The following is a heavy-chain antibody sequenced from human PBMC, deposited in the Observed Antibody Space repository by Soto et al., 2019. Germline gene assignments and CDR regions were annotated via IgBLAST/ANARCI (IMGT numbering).Heavy chain of an antibody. CDR1: GYSFTNTLTTYW. Sequence: PGESLKISCKGSGYSFTNTLTTYWITWVRQMPGKGLEWMGRIDPSDSYADYSPSFQGHVTMSADKSISTAYLQWSSLKASDTAIYFCARFFRYGLDVWGQGTTVTVSS. J-gene: IGHJ6*02. V-gene: IGHV5-10-1*01. CDR3: ARFFRYGLDV. CDR2: IDPSDSYA. D-gene: IGHD3-3*01.